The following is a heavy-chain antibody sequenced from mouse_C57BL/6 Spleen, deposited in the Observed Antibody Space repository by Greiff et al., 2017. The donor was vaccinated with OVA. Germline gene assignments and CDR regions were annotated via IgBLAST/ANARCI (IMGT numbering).Heavy chain of an antibody. J-gene: IGHJ3*01. V-gene: IGHV5-17*01. D-gene: IGHD2-3*01. CDR3: ARPYDGHYPWFAY. CDR2: ISSGSSTI. CDR1: GFTFSDYG. Sequence: EVQLVESGGGLVKPGGSLKLSCAASGFTFSDYGMHWVRQAPEKGLEWVAYISSGSSTIYYADTVKGRFTISRDNAKNTLFLQMTSLRSEDTAMYYCARPYDGHYPWFAYWGQGTLVTVSA.